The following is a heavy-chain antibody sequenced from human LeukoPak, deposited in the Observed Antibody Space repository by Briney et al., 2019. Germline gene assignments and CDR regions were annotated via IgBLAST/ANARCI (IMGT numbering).Heavy chain of an antibody. CDR3: ARANGMQQLYLFDY. D-gene: IGHD6-13*01. CDR2: IIPIFGTA. Sequence: ASVKVSCKASVGTFRSYVISWVRQAPGQGLEWMGGIIPIFGTANYAQKFQGRVTITADESTSTAYMELSSLRSEDTAVYYCARANGMQQLYLFDYWGQGTLVTVSS. CDR1: VGTFRSYV. V-gene: IGHV1-69*13. J-gene: IGHJ4*02.